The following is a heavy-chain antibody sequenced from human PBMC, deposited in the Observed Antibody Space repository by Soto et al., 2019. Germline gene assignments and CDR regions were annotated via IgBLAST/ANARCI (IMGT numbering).Heavy chain of an antibody. CDR2: INPNSGGT. V-gene: IGHV1-2*04. CDR1: GGLYSAYA. J-gene: IGHJ4*02. CDR3: ATSRVRMAVGRETECYLAC. D-gene: IGHD6-19*01. Sequence: VSVQVSSNASGGLYSAYAMSWVRQAPGQGHEWMGWINPNSGGTNYAQKFQGWVTMTRDTSISTAYMELSRLTSDATAVYYCATSRVRMAVGRETECYLACWGQAILV.